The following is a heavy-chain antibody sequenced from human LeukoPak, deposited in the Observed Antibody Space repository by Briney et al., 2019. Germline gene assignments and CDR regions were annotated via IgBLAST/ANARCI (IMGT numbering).Heavy chain of an antibody. J-gene: IGHJ4*02. CDR1: GFTFRSYS. CDR3: ARVGQQSLSLR. V-gene: IGHV3-30*02. Sequence: GSLRLSRAALGFTFRSYSMEWVRPAPGKGLGWVAFIPYDGNTEYYGDFVEGRFTISRDNSNNTLYLQMNDLRVEDTAVYYCARVGQQSLSLRWGQGTLVTVSS. CDR2: IPYDGNTE. D-gene: IGHD6-13*01.